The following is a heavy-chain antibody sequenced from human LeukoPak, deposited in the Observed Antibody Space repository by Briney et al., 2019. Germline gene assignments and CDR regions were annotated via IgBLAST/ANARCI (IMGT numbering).Heavy chain of an antibody. CDR1: GYNFATYW. CDR2: IDPSDSYT. V-gene: IGHV5-10-1*01. D-gene: IGHD2-15*01. CDR3: ATTRGRDYYYYGMDV. Sequence: GESLKISCKGSGYNFATYWIGWVRRMPGKGLEWMGRIDPSDSYTNYSPSFQGHVTISADKSISTAYLQWSSLKASDTAMYYCATTRGRDYYYYGMDVRGQGTTVTVSS. J-gene: IGHJ6*02.